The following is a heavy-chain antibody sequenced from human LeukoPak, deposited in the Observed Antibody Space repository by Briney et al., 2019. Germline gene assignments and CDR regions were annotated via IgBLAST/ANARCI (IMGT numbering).Heavy chain of an antibody. Sequence: PGGSLRLSCAASGFTFSSYAMSWVRQAPGKGLEWVSAISGSGGSTYYADSVRGRFTISRDNSKNTLYLQMNSLRAEDTAVYYCAKEPLGSALYYDSSGYSAPFDYWGQGTPVTVSS. CDR1: GFTFSSYA. D-gene: IGHD3-22*01. CDR3: AKEPLGSALYYDSSGYSAPFDY. V-gene: IGHV3-23*01. CDR2: ISGSGGST. J-gene: IGHJ4*02.